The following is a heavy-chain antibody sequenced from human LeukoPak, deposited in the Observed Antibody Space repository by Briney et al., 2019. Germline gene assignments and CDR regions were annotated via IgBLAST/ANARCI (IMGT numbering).Heavy chain of an antibody. CDR1: GFTFSSYG. V-gene: IGHV3-30*18. Sequence: GGSLRLSCAASGFTFSSYGMHWVRQAPGKGLEWVAVISYDGSNKYYADSVKGRFTISRDNSKNTLYLQMNSLRAEDTAVYYCAKGYGMVRGVIINFDYWGQGTLVTVSS. J-gene: IGHJ4*02. CDR2: ISYDGSNK. CDR3: AKGYGMVRGVIINFDY. D-gene: IGHD3-10*01.